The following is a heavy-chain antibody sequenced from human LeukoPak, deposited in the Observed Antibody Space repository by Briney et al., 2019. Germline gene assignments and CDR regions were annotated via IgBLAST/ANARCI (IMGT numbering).Heavy chain of an antibody. CDR3: ARERLGFRVDV. D-gene: IGHD6-25*01. CDR1: GGSISTYY. J-gene: IGHJ6*04. Sequence: PSETLSLTCTVSGGSISTYYWSWIRQPAGKGPEWIGRTNTNGNTNYNPSRKSRVTMSVDTSKTHFSLNLSSVAAADSAVYYCARERLGFRVDVWGKGTMVTVSS. V-gene: IGHV4-4*07. CDR2: TNTNGNT.